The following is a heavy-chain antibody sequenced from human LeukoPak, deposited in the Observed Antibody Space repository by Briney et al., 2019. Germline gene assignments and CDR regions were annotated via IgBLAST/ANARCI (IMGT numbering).Heavy chain of an antibody. Sequence: PGESLKISCKGSGYSFTSYWIGWVRQMPGKGLEWMGIIYPGDSDTRYSPSFQGQVTISADKSISTAYLQWSSLKASDTAMYYCASMGCGSTSCPENWFDPWGQGTLVTVSS. CDR1: GYSFTSYW. D-gene: IGHD2-2*01. CDR2: IYPGDSDT. CDR3: ASMGCGSTSCPENWFDP. V-gene: IGHV5-51*01. J-gene: IGHJ5*02.